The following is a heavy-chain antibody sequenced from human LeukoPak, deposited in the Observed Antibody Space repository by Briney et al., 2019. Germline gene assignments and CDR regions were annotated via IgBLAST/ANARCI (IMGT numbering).Heavy chain of an antibody. J-gene: IGHJ4*02. D-gene: IGHD1-26*01. CDR2: INPNSGGT. Sequence: GASVKVSCKASGYTFTGYYMHWVRQAPGQGLEWMGWINPNSGGTNYAQKFQGRVTMTRDTSISTVYMELSSLRSEDTAVYYCARDWSGSYGYFDYWGQGTLVTVSS. V-gene: IGHV1-2*02. CDR1: GYTFTGYY. CDR3: ARDWSGSYGYFDY.